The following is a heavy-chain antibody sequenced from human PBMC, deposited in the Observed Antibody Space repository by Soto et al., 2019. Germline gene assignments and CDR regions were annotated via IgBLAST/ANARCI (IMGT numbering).Heavy chain of an antibody. Sequence: EVQLLESGGGLVQPGGSVRLSGAASGFTFTTYAMSWVRKAPGKGLEWVSGISDNGGSTYYADSVKGRFTISRDNSKSTLYLQMNSLRADDTAVYHCAKTWSGAHFDYWGQGTLVTVSS. J-gene: IGHJ4*02. V-gene: IGHV3-23*01. CDR1: GFTFTTYA. CDR2: ISDNGGST. D-gene: IGHD3-3*01. CDR3: AKTWSGAHFDY.